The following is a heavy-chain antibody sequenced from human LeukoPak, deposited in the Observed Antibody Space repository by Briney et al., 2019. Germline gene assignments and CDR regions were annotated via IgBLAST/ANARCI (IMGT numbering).Heavy chain of an antibody. D-gene: IGHD4-17*01. V-gene: IGHV4-34*01. CDR2: INHSGST. J-gene: IGHJ3*02. CDR3: ARNFVDYGDYLDAFDI. CDR1: GGSFSGYY. Sequence: SETLSRTCAVYGGSFSGYYWSWIRQPPGKGLEWIGEINHSGSTNYNPSLKSRVTISVDTSKNQFSLKLSSVTAADTAVYYCARNFVDYGDYLDAFDIWGQGTMVTVSS.